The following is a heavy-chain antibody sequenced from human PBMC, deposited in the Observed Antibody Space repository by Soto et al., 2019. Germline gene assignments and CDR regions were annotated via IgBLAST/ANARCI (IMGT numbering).Heavy chain of an antibody. Sequence: PSETLSLTCTVSGGSISSSSYYWGWLRQPPGNGLEWIGSIYYSGSTYYNTSLKSRVTISVDTSKNQFSLKLSSVTAADTAVYYCARIRGGRTTVTLYYFDYWGQGTLVTVSS. CDR2: IYYSGST. CDR1: GGSISSSSYY. V-gene: IGHV4-39*01. D-gene: IGHD4-4*01. J-gene: IGHJ4*02. CDR3: ARIRGGRTTVTLYYFDY.